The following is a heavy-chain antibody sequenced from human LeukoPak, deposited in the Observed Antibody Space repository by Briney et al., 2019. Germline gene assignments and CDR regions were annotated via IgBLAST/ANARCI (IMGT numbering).Heavy chain of an antibody. D-gene: IGHD1-26*01. J-gene: IGHJ4*02. V-gene: IGHV3-48*03. CDR2: ITSGASTI. Sequence: GGSLRLSCAASGFTFSSYEMNWVRQAPGKGLEWVSYITSGASTIYYADSVKGRFTISRDNAKNSLNLQMNSLRVEDTAVYYCARQDPELAYWGQGTLVTVSS. CDR1: GFTFSSYE. CDR3: ARQDPELAY.